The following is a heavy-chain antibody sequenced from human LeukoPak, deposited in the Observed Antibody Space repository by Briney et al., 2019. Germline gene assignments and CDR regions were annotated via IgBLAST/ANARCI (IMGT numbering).Heavy chain of an antibody. J-gene: IGHJ6*03. Sequence: SETLSLTCTVSGGSISSYYWSWIRQPAGKGLEWIGRIYTSGSTNYNPSLKSRVTMSVDPSKNQFSLKLSSVTAADTAVYYCARDRYFNLRYYYYYYMDVWGKGTTVTASS. CDR2: IYTSGST. D-gene: IGHD2/OR15-2a*01. CDR1: GGSISSYY. V-gene: IGHV4-4*07. CDR3: ARDRYFNLRYYYYYYMDV.